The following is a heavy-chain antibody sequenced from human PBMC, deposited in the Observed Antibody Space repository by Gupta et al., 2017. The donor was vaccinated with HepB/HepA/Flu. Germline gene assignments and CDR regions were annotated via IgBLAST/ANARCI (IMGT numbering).Heavy chain of an antibody. CDR2: IWYDGSNK. Sequence: QVQLVESGGGVVQPGRSLRLSCAASGFTFSSYGMHWVRQAPGKGLEWLAVIWYDGSNKYYADSVKGRFTISRDNSKNTLYLQMNSLRAEDTAVYYCARGPTVGATYELVYSYWGQGTLVTVSS. CDR1: GFTFSSYG. J-gene: IGHJ4*02. V-gene: IGHV3-33*01. CDR3: ARGPTVGATYELVYSY. D-gene: IGHD1-26*01.